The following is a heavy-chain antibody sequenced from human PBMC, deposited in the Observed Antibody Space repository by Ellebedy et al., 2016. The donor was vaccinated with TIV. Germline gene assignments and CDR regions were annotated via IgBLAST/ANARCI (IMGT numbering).Heavy chain of an antibody. J-gene: IGHJ4*02. D-gene: IGHD6-19*01. CDR3: ARDQWLGRAYYFDS. V-gene: IGHV3-7*01. Sequence: GESLKISCAASGFTFSNYWMSWVRQAPGKGREWVANIKQDGSEKYYMDSVKGRFSISRDNAKNSLYVQMNSLRDEDTAVYYCARDQWLGRAYYFDSWGQGTLVTVSS. CDR2: IKQDGSEK. CDR1: GFTFSNYW.